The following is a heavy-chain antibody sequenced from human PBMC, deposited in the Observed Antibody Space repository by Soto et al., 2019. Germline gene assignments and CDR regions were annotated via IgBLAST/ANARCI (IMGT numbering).Heavy chain of an antibody. CDR2: INAGNGNT. V-gene: IGHV1-3*01. J-gene: IGHJ3*02. CDR3: ARVSYSGYDFDAFDI. Sequence: ASVKVSCKASGYTFTSYAMHWVRQAPGQRLEWMGWINAGNGNTKYSQKFQGRVTITRDTSASTAYMELSSLRSEDTAVYYCARVSYSGYDFDAFDIWGQGTMVPVSS. D-gene: IGHD5-12*01. CDR1: GYTFTSYA.